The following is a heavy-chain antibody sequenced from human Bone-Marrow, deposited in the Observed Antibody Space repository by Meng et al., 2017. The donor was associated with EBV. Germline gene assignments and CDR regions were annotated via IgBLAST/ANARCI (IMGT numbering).Heavy chain of an antibody. CDR3: ARETSGYDYDC. V-gene: IGHV1-3*01. J-gene: IGHJ4*02. CDR2: INPGNGKT. D-gene: IGHD5-12*01. CDR1: GYTFDSYV. Sequence: QVQLVQAGAEVKKPGASVNVSCEASGYTFDSYVIHWVRQAPGQRLEWMGWINPGNGKTQYSQKFQGRVTMTRDTSATTVYMELSSLRSEDTAVYYCARETSGYDYDCWGQGTLVTVSS.